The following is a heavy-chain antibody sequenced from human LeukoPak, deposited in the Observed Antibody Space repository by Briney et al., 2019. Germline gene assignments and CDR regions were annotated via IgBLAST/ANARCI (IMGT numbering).Heavy chain of an antibody. Sequence: GGSLRLSCAVSGFTFTSYAMSWVRQAPGKGLEWVSGISDSGAGTYYADSVKGRFTISRDNSKNTLYLQMDSLKTEDTAVYYCTTDYGDYDIWGQGTMVTVSS. CDR3: TTDYGDYDI. CDR1: GFTFTSYA. CDR2: ISDSGAGT. D-gene: IGHD4-17*01. V-gene: IGHV3-23*01. J-gene: IGHJ3*02.